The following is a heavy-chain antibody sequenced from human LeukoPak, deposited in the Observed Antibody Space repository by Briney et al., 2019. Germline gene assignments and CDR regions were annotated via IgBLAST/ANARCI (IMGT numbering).Heavy chain of an antibody. Sequence: PSETLSLTCTVSGGSISSYYWSWIRQPPGKGLEWIGYIYYSGSTNYNPSLKSRVTISVDTSKNQFSLKLSSVTAADTAVYYCARHPSMVRGVTNWFDPWGQGTLVTVSS. CDR2: IYYSGST. CDR3: ARHPSMVRGVTNWFDP. CDR1: GGSISSYY. D-gene: IGHD3-10*01. V-gene: IGHV4-59*01. J-gene: IGHJ5*02.